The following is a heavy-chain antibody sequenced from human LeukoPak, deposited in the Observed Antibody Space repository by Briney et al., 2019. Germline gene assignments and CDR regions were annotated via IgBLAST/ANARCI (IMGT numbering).Heavy chain of an antibody. V-gene: IGHV4-4*02. D-gene: IGHD3-22*01. Sequence: PSETLSLTCAVSGGSISSSNWWSWVRQPPGKGLEWIGEIYHSGSTNYNPSLKSRVTISVDKSKNQFSLKLSSVTAADTAVYYCARVGGYYYDSSGYYYFDYWGQGTLVTVSS. CDR1: GGSISSSNW. J-gene: IGHJ4*02. CDR3: ARVGGYYYDSSGYYYFDY. CDR2: IYHSGST.